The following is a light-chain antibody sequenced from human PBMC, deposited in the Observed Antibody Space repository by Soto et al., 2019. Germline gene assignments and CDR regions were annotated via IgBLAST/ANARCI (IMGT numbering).Light chain of an antibody. CDR2: GVS. V-gene: IGKV3-20*01. Sequence: EIVLTQSPGTLFLSPGERATLSCRASQSINNKYLAWYQQEPGQTPRLLIHGVSIRATGIPDRFSGSGSGTDFTLTISRLEPEDFAVYYCQLYSGSPWTFGQGTKVEIK. J-gene: IGKJ1*01. CDR3: QLYSGSPWT. CDR1: QSINNKY.